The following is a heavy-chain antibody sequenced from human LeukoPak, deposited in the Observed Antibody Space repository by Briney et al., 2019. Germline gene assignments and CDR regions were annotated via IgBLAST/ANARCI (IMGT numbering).Heavy chain of an antibody. V-gene: IGHV3-43*02. D-gene: IGHD3-16*01. CDR1: GFTFDDYA. Sequence: GGSLSLLQAASGFTFDDYAVHCVRQAPGKGLEWVSLISGDGGSTYYADSVKGRFTISRDNSKNSLYLQMNSLRTEDTALYYCAKDSRLRLGELPDYWGQGTLVTVSS. CDR3: AKDSRLRLGELPDY. J-gene: IGHJ4*02. CDR2: ISGDGGST.